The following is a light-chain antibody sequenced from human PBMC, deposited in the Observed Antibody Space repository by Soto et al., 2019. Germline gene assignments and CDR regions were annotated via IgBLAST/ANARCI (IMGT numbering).Light chain of an antibody. CDR3: QQYGSSPQT. J-gene: IGKJ1*01. CDR1: QTVSSSC. Sequence: DIVLTQSPGTLSLSPGERATLSCRASQTVSSSCLVWYQQKPGQAPRLLNYGASRRATGIPDRFSGSGSGTDFTLTISRLEPEDFAVYYCQQYGSSPQTFGQGTKVDIK. V-gene: IGKV3-20*01. CDR2: GAS.